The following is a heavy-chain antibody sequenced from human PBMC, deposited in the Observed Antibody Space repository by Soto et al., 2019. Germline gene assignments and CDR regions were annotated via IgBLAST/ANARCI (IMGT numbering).Heavy chain of an antibody. Sequence: GGSLRLSCAASGFTVSSNYMSWVRQAPGRGLEWVSVIYSGGSTYYADSVKGRFTISRDNSKNTLYIQMNSLRAEDTAVYYCARGGIYSGYDPGAFDIWGQGTMVTVSS. D-gene: IGHD5-12*01. CDR2: IYSGGST. J-gene: IGHJ3*02. CDR3: ARGGIYSGYDPGAFDI. V-gene: IGHV3-53*01. CDR1: GFTVSSNY.